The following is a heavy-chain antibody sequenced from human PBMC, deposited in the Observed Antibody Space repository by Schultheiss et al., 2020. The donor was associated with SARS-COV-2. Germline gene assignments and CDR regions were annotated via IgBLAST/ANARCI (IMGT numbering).Heavy chain of an antibody. D-gene: IGHD6-13*01. J-gene: IGHJ5*02. CDR2: IYSGGST. CDR3: APEAAAGHNWFDP. V-gene: IGHV3-53*01. Sequence: GGSLRLSCAASGFTFSSYSMNWVRQAPGKGLEWVSVIYSGGSTYYADSVKGRFTISRDNSKNTLYLQMNSLRAEDTAVYYCAPEAAAGHNWFDPWGQGTPVTGSS. CDR1: GFTFSSYS.